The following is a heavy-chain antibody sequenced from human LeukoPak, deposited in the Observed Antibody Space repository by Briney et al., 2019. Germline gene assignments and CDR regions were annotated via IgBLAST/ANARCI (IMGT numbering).Heavy chain of an antibody. V-gene: IGHV3-11*04. CDR3: AGRGDSSGYNYIDY. J-gene: IGHJ4*02. D-gene: IGHD3-22*01. CDR2: ISSSGNTI. CDR1: GFTFSDYY. Sequence: GGSLRLSCAASGFTFSDYYMNWIRQAPGKGLEWVTYISSSGNTIYYADSVKGRFTISRDNAKNSLYLQMNSLRAEDTALYYCAGRGDSSGYNYIDYWGQGTLVTVSS.